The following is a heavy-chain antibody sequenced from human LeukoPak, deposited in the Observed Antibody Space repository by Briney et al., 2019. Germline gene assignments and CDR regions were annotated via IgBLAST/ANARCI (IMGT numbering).Heavy chain of an antibody. Sequence: GGSLRLSCAASGFTFSSYAMSWVRQAPGKGLEWVSAISGSGGSTYYADSVKGRFTISRDNSKSTLYLQMNSLRAEDTAVYYCAKYAVWGSGSYHFDYWGQGTLVTVSS. CDR1: GFTFSSYA. V-gene: IGHV3-23*01. CDR3: AKYAVWGSGSYHFDY. D-gene: IGHD3-10*01. J-gene: IGHJ4*02. CDR2: ISGSGGST.